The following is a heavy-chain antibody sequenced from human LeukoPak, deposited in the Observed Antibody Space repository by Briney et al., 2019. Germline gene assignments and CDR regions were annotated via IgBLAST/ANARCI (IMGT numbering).Heavy chain of an antibody. D-gene: IGHD2-2*01. CDR1: GYTFTSYG. J-gene: IGHJ6*02. Sequence: ASVKVSCKASGYTFTSYGIGWVRQAPGQGLEWMGWISAYNGNTNYAQKLQGRVTMTTDTSTSTAYVELRSLRSDDTAVYYCARDIVVVPAAYYYGMDVWGQGTTVTVSS. CDR2: ISAYNGNT. CDR3: ARDIVVVPAAYYYGMDV. V-gene: IGHV1-18*01.